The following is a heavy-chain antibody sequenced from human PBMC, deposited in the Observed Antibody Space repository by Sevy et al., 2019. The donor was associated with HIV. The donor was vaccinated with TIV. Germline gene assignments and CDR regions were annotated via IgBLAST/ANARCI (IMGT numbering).Heavy chain of an antibody. J-gene: IGHJ4*02. CDR2: FSFGCGKI. CDR3: AREGCTKPHDY. Sequence: GGSLRLSCAASGFMLSKYSMSWIRQTPGKGLEWVSTFSFGCGKINYADSVKGRFTISRDDSRNTFYLQMNSLRAEDTAIYYCAREGCTKPHDYWGQGAVVTVSS. CDR1: GFMLSKYS. D-gene: IGHD2-8*01. V-gene: IGHV3-23*01.